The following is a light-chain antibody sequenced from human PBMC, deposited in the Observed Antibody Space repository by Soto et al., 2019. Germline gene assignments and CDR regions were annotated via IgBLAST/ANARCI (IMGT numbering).Light chain of an antibody. V-gene: IGKV3-11*01. CDR1: QSVSSY. J-gene: IGKJ2*01. CDR2: DAS. CDR3: QQRRNWPPYT. Sequence: EIVVTQSPATLSLSTGERATLSCRASQSVSSYLDWYQQKPGQAPRLLIYDASNRATGIPARFSGSGYGTDFTLTIISLAPEDFAVYYCQQRRNWPPYTFGQGTTREIK.